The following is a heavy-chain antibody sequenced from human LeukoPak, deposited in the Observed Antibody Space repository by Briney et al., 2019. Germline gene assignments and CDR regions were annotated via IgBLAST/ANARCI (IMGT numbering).Heavy chain of an antibody. V-gene: IGHV4-59*01. CDR2: IYYSWST. D-gene: IGHD2-21*02. Sequence: SESLSLTCTVSGGSISRYYWSWIRQPRGKGLEWIGYIYYSWSTNYNPSLKSRVTISVDTSKNQFSLKLSSVTAADTAVYYCARAYCGGDCYSWWFDPWGQGTLVTVSS. CDR1: GGSISRYY. J-gene: IGHJ5*02. CDR3: ARAYCGGDCYSWWFDP.